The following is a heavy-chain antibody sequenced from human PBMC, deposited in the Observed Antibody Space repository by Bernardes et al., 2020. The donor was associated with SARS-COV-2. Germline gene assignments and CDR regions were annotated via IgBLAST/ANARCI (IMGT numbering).Heavy chain of an antibody. CDR2: ITPDGSNK. Sequence: GGSLRLSCTASGITFSSYWMHWGRQVPGKGLVWVSRITPDGSNKDYAASVKGRFTIPRDNAKNTVYLQMNSLRVEDTAVYYCATGGFGGSAPDMDAWGQGTTVTVSS. V-gene: IGHV3-74*01. J-gene: IGHJ6*02. CDR3: ATGGFGGSAPDMDA. CDR1: GITFSSYW. D-gene: IGHD5-12*01.